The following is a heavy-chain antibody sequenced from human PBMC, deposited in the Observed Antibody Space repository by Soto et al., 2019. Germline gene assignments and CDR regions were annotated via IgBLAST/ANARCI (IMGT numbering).Heavy chain of an antibody. CDR3: ARSYYYDSSGYSHFGF. V-gene: IGHV1-69*02. CDR1: GDTFRNYS. CDR2: IVPVARIV. Sequence: QVHLVQSGPEVKKPGSSVKVSCKTSGDTFRNYSLSWVRQAPGRGLEWMGRIVPVARIVNIAQKFRGRVTMTADESTRIVYMELTSLSSDDTALYYCARSYYYDSSGYSHFGFWGLGTLVTVSS. J-gene: IGHJ4*02. D-gene: IGHD3-22*01.